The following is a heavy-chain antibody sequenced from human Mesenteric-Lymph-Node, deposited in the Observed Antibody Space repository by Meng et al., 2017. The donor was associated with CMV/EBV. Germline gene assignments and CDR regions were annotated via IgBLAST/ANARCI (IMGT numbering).Heavy chain of an antibody. J-gene: IGHJ4*02. D-gene: IGHD1-14*01. CDR1: GGSNSSTSYY. CDR2: VYYSESN. CDR3: ARVLDTTPDY. V-gene: IGHV4-39*07. Sequence: LTCTGSGGSNSSTSYYWGWLRQPTGKGLEWIGNVYYSESNYYNPSLKSRIIISVDTSKNQFSLKLNSVTAADTAMYYCARVLDTTPDYWGQGTLVTVSS.